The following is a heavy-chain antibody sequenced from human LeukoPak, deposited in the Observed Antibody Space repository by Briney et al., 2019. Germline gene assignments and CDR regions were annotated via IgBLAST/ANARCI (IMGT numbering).Heavy chain of an antibody. Sequence: SETLSLTCTVSGGSISSYCWSWIRQPPGKGLEWITYISDIGSINYNPSLKSRVTISLDPSKNQFSLKLSSVTAADTAVYYCAGHHPRNTVDFWGQGTLVTVSS. D-gene: IGHD2/OR15-2a*01. CDR2: ISDIGSI. J-gene: IGHJ4*02. CDR1: GGSISSYC. CDR3: AGHHPRNTVDF. V-gene: IGHV4-59*08.